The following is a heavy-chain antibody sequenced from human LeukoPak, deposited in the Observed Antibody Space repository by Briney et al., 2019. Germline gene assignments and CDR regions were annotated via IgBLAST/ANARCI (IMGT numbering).Heavy chain of an antibody. Sequence: PGGSLRLSCAASGFTFSSYGMHWVRQAPGKGLEWVAFIRYDGSNKYYADSVKGRFTISKDNSKNTLYLQMNSLRAEDTAVYYCAKGVTIFGVGAFDIWGQGTMVTVSS. CDR3: AKGVTIFGVGAFDI. J-gene: IGHJ3*02. CDR2: IRYDGSNK. CDR1: GFTFSSYG. V-gene: IGHV3-30*02. D-gene: IGHD3-3*01.